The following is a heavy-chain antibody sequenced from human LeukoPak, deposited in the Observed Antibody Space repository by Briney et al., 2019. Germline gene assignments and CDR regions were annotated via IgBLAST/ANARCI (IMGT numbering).Heavy chain of an antibody. V-gene: IGHV4-30-4*01. CDR1: GGSISSDDHY. J-gene: IGHJ4*02. CDR3: VTGGSSESYYSLDY. CDR2: ISNSGVT. Sequence: PSETLSLTCTVSGGSISSDDHYWGWVRQPPGKGLEWIGYISNSGVTYYSPSLRSQITMSVDTSKKQFSLKLSSVTAADTAMYYCVTGGSSESYYSLDYWGQGTLVTVSS. D-gene: IGHD1-26*01.